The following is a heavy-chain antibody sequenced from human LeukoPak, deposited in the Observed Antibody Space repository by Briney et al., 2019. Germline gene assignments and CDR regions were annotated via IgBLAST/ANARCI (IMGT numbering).Heavy chain of an antibody. CDR1: GFTFRNYG. CDR3: AKGLYDRSGYFVD. Sequence: GGSLRLSRAASGFTFRNYGSHWVRQAPGKGLEWVAVIWYDGSNKYYADSVKGRFTISIDNSKNTMYLQMNSVTAEDTAVYYCAKGLYDRSGYFVDWGQGNLVTVSS. J-gene: IGHJ4*02. V-gene: IGHV3-33*06. CDR2: IWYDGSNK. D-gene: IGHD3-22*01.